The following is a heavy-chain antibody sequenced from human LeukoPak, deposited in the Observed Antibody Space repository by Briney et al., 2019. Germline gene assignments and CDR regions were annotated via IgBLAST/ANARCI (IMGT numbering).Heavy chain of an antibody. CDR1: GFTVSRNY. J-gene: IGHJ4*02. D-gene: IGHD2-2*01. CDR2: LSGSGGNT. Sequence: PGGSLRLSCAASGFTVSRNYMSWVRQAPGKGLEWVSALSGSGGNTYYADSVKGRFTISRDNSKNTLYLQMNSLRAEDTAKYYCAKVASLCTSASCVRGGFDYWGQGTLVTVSS. V-gene: IGHV3-23*01. CDR3: AKVASLCTSASCVRGGFDY.